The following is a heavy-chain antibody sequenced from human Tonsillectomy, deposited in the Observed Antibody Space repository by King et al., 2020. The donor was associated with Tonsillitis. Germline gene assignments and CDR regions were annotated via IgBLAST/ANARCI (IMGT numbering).Heavy chain of an antibody. V-gene: IGHV4-31*03. CDR1: GGSISGGDYF. CDR2: IYYSGNT. CDR3: GSYEGGLFDT. D-gene: IGHD5-12*01. J-gene: IGHJ5*02. Sequence: QLQESGPGLVKPSQTLSLTCTVSGGSISGGDYFWSWIRQHPGKGLEWIWYIYYSGNTFYNPSLKSRITISVDTSNNKFSLKLSSVTAADTAVYYCGSYEGGLFDTWGQGTLVTVSS.